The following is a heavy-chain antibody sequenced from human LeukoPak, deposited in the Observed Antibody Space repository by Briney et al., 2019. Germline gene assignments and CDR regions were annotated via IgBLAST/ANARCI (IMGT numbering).Heavy chain of an antibody. CDR2: ISISSVDS. V-gene: IGHV3-23*01. CDR1: GFTFATFA. J-gene: IGHJ5*02. Sequence: GGSRRLSCAASGFTFATFAMSWVRQAPGKGLEWVGGISISSVDSYYADSVKGRFSISRDDSKNTLYLQMNRLRDEDTAIYYCAKDRELLFAHCWFDLWGQGTLVTVSS. CDR3: AKDRELLFAHCWFDL. D-gene: IGHD3-10*01.